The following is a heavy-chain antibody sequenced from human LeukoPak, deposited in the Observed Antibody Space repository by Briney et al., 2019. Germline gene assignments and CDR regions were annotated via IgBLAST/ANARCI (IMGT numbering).Heavy chain of an antibody. CDR2: IYYSGTP. Sequence: PSEPLSLTCTVSGGSISSSTYYWGWIRQPPGKGLEWIGSIYYSGTPYYSPSLKSRVNISVDTSRNQFSLRLSSVTAADPAVFYCARGSYDVLTGYSTLGEYWGQGTLVTVAS. J-gene: IGHJ4*02. CDR1: GGSISSSTYY. CDR3: ARGSYDVLTGYSTLGEY. D-gene: IGHD3-9*01. V-gene: IGHV4-39*01.